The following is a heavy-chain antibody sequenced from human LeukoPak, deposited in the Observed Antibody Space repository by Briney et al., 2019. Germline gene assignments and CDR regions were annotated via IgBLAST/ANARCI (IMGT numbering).Heavy chain of an antibody. J-gene: IGHJ4*02. CDR2: FDPADGET. Sequence: ASVTVSCKVSGYSLTELSIQWVRQAPGKGLEWMGGFDPADGETIYAQNFQGRVTTTEDTSVDTAYMQLRSLRSDDTAVYFCATYDSSGYMDFWGQGTLVTVPS. V-gene: IGHV1-24*01. D-gene: IGHD3-22*01. CDR3: ATYDSSGYMDF. CDR1: GYSLTELS.